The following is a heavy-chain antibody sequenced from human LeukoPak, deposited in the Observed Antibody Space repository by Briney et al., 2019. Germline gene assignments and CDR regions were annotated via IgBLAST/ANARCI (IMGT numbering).Heavy chain of an antibody. CDR1: GGSVRSYY. D-gene: IGHD1-26*01. CDR3: ARLASGSYGPLTPFDY. J-gene: IGHJ4*02. Sequence: PSETLSLTCTVSGGSVRSYYWNWIRQPPGRGLEWLGYIYYTGITSYNPSLKSRVTISVDTSKNQFSLRLSSVTAADTAVYYSARLASGSYGPLTPFDYWGQGTLVTVSS. V-gene: IGHV4-59*08. CDR2: IYYTGIT.